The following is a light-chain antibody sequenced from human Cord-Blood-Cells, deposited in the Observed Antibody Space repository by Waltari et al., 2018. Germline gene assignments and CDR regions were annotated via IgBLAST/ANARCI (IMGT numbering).Light chain of an antibody. V-gene: IGLV2-23*03. J-gene: IGLJ2*01. CDR1: SRDVGSYNL. CDR2: EGS. Sequence: QSALTQPASVSGSPGQSITIPCSGPSRDVGSYNLVSWYPQHPGKAPKLMIYEGSKRPSGVSNRFSGSKSGNTASLTISGLQAEDEADYYCCSYAGSSTFVVFGGGTKLTVL. CDR3: CSYAGSSTFVV.